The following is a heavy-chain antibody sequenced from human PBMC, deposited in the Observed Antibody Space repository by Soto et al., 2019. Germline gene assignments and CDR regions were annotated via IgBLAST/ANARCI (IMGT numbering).Heavy chain of an antibody. CDR1: GFTFRSHG. CDR2: LSSDGSNK. V-gene: IGHV3-30*18. CDR3: AKEWCAGSCLLDYFDS. J-gene: IGHJ4*02. Sequence: GGSLRLSCAASGFTFRSHGMHWVRQAPGMGLEWVAGLSSDGSNKFYEDSVKGRLTISRDNSKNTLYLQVNSLRVEDTAVYYCAKEWCAGSCLLDYFDSWGQGTLVTVSS. D-gene: IGHD2-15*01.